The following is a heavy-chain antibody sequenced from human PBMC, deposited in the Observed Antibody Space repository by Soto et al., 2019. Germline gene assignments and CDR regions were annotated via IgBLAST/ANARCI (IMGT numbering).Heavy chain of an antibody. CDR2: ISSSSTYI. V-gene: IGHV3-21*06. Sequence: EVQLVESGGGLVKPGGSLRLSCAASGFTFSSYSMNWVRQAPGKGLEWVSSISSSSTYIYYADSVKGRFTISRDTAKNSLYLQMNSLRAEDTAVYFCARDREGIAAAGIDYWGQGTLVTVSS. J-gene: IGHJ4*02. D-gene: IGHD6-13*01. CDR3: ARDREGIAAAGIDY. CDR1: GFTFSSYS.